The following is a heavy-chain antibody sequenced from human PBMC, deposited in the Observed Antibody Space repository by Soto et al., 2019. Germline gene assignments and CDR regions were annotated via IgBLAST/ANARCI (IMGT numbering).Heavy chain of an antibody. CDR3: ARGYYDSSGLDAFDI. J-gene: IGHJ3*02. Sequence: GGSLRLSCAASGFTFSDYYMSWIRQAPGKGLEWVSYISSSSSYTNYADSVKGRFTISRDNAKNSLYLQMNSLRAEDTAVYYCARGYYDSSGLDAFDIWGQGTMVTVSS. V-gene: IGHV3-11*05. CDR2: ISSSSSYT. CDR1: GFTFSDYY. D-gene: IGHD3-22*01.